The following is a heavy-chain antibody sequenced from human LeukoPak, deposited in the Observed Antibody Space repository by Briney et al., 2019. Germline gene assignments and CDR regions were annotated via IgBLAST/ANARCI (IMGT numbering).Heavy chain of an antibody. Sequence: ASVKVSCKASGYTFTSYYMHWVRQAPGQGLEWMGIINPSGGSTSYAQKFQGRVTMTRDMSTSTVYMELSSLRSEDTAVYCCARDPYLRGFYDYWGQGTLVTVSS. D-gene: IGHD4-17*01. V-gene: IGHV1-46*01. CDR2: INPSGGST. J-gene: IGHJ4*02. CDR3: ARDPYLRGFYDY. CDR1: GYTFTSYY.